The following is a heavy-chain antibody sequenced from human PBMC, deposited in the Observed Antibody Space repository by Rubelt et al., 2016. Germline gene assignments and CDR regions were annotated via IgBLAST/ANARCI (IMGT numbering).Heavy chain of an antibody. CDR2: IRSNAYGGTT. J-gene: IGHJ4*02. Sequence: EVQLVESGGGLVQSGRSLRLSCTASGYTFGDYAMSWLRQAPGKGLAWVGFIRSNAYGGTTEYAASVKGGFTISRDDSKSIAYLQMNSLKTEDTAVYYCSRNRISAGRYFDYWGQGTLVTVSS. V-gene: IGHV3-49*03. CDR1: GYTFGDYA. CDR3: SRNRISAGRYFDY. D-gene: IGHD6-13*01.